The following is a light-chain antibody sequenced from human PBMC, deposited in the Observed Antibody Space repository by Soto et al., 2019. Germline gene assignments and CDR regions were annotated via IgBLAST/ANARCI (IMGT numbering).Light chain of an antibody. Sequence: EIVLTQSPATLSLSPGERATLSCRASQRVSSYLAWYQQKPGQAHRLLIYDASNRATGIPARFSGSGSGTDFTLTISSLEPEDFAVYYCQQRSNWPITFGPGTNVDIK. CDR2: DAS. J-gene: IGKJ3*01. V-gene: IGKV3-11*01. CDR3: QQRSNWPIT. CDR1: QRVSSY.